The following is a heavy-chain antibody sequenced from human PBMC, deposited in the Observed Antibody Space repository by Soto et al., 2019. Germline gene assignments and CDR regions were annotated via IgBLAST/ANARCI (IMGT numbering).Heavy chain of an antibody. Sequence: SETLSLTCTVSGGSISSGGYYWSWIRQHPGKGLEWIGYIYYSGSTYYNPSLKSRVTISVDTSKNQFSLKLSSVTAADTAVYYCARDKSLAMVRGFGMDVWGQGTTVTVSS. D-gene: IGHD3-10*01. V-gene: IGHV4-31*03. CDR3: ARDKSLAMVRGFGMDV. J-gene: IGHJ6*02. CDR1: GGSISSGGYY. CDR2: IYYSGST.